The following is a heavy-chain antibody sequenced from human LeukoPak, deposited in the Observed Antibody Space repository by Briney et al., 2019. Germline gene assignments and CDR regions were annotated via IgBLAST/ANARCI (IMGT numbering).Heavy chain of an antibody. V-gene: IGHV5-51*01. D-gene: IGHD2-15*01. CDR3: ARLETVVVAANPPFDY. CDR1: GYSFTSYW. CDR2: IYPGDSDT. Sequence: GESLKISCKGSGYSFTSYWIGWVCQMPGKGLEWMGIIYPGDSDTRYSPSFQGQVTISADKSISTAYLQWSSLKASDTAMYYCARLETVVVAANPPFDYWGQGTLVTVSS. J-gene: IGHJ4*02.